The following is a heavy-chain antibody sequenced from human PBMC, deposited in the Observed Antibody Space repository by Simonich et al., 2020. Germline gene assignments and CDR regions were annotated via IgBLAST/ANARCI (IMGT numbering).Heavy chain of an antibody. Sequence: QVQLVQSGAEVKKPGASVKVSCKASGYTFTGYYMHWVRQAHGQGLEWMGWINPNSGGTNYAQKIQGRVTMTRDTSISTAYMELSRLRSDDTAVYYCARGRLTGDKGAFDIWGQGTMVTVSS. CDR3: ARGRLTGDKGAFDI. CDR1: GYTFTGYY. J-gene: IGHJ3*02. D-gene: IGHD7-27*01. CDR2: INPNSGGT. V-gene: IGHV1-2*02.